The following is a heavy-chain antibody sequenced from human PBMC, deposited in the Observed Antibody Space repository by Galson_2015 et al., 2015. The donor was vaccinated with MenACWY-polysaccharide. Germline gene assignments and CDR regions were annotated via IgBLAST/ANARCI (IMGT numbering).Heavy chain of an antibody. CDR2: ISYDGSNK. V-gene: IGHV3-30*18. CDR3: AKTRGGDTASDS. CDR1: GFTFSRYG. D-gene: IGHD5-18*01. Sequence: SLRLSCAASGFTFSRYGMHWVRQAPGKGLEWVALISYDGSNKYHADPVKGRFTISRDNSKNTLDLQMNSLRAEDTAVYYCAKTRGGDTASDSWGQGTLVTVSS. J-gene: IGHJ4*02.